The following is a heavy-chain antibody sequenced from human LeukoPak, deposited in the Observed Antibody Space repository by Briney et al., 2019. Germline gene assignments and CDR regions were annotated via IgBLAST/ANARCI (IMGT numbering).Heavy chain of an antibody. CDR1: GGSISSSSYY. CDR2: IYYSGST. CDR3: ARDYDIGYAGY. D-gene: IGHD5-12*01. V-gene: IGHV4-39*02. Sequence: PSETLSLTCTVSGGSISSSSYYWGWIRQPPGKGLEWIESIYYSGSTYYNWSLKSRVTISVDTSKNQFSMKLSSVTAADTAVYYCARDYDIGYAGYWGQGTLVTVSS. J-gene: IGHJ4*02.